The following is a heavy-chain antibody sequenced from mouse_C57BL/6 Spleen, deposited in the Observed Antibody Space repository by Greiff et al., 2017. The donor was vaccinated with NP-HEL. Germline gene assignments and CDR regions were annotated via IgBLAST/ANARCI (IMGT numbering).Heavy chain of an antibody. J-gene: IGHJ4*01. D-gene: IGHD5-2*01. CDR1: GYTFTDYY. CDR3: ARRSNSYYAMDY. Sequence: VQLQQSGAELVRPGASVKLSCKASGYTFTDYYINWVKQRPGQGLEWIARIYPGSGNTYYNEKFKGKATLTAEKSSSTAYMQLSSLTSEDSAVYFCARRSNSYYAMDYWGQGTSVTVSS. CDR2: IYPGSGNT. V-gene: IGHV1-76*01.